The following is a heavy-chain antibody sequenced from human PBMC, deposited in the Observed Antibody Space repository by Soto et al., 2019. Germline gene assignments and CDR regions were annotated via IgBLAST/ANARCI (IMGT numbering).Heavy chain of an antibody. CDR1: GGSFSGYY. CDR2: INHSGST. Sequence: SETLSLTCAVYGGSFSGYYWSWIRQPPGKGLEWIGEINHSGSTNYNPSLKSRVTISVDTSKNQFSLKLSSVTAADTAVYYCARGEVLTPVAIAARPNYYYGMDVWGQGTTVTVSS. CDR3: ARGEVLTPVAIAARPNYYYGMDV. D-gene: IGHD6-6*01. J-gene: IGHJ6*02. V-gene: IGHV4-34*01.